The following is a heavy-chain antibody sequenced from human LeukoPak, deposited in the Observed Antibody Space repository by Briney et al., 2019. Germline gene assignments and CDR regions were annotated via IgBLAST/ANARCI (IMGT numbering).Heavy chain of an antibody. CDR1: GLTLSGHG. D-gene: IGHD3-3*01. J-gene: IGHJ5*02. V-gene: IGHV3-33*06. Sequence: GGSLRLSCAASGLTLSGHGMHWVRQAPGKGLEWVAIIWHDGNIKYYADSVKGRFTISRDNSKNTLYLQMNSLRAEDTAVYYCAKDCRRFLEPAYNWFDPWGQGTLVTVSS. CDR2: IWHDGNIK. CDR3: AKDCRRFLEPAYNWFDP.